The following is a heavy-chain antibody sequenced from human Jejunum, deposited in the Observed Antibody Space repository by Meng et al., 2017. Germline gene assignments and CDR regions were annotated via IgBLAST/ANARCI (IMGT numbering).Heavy chain of an antibody. V-gene: IGHV1-18*01. D-gene: IGHD2-2*01. Sequence: RLVRAGAEVLKPGATLKVTCKASGYPFDWFGVSSIRQDTGQGLEWVGWISAYTGKTDYAQQFQGRVLMTAATSTTTVYMELTSLTSDDTAVYYCARDKYAYALGYFAYWGQGTLVTVSS. CDR2: ISAYTGKT. J-gene: IGHJ4*02. CDR3: ARDKYAYALGYFAY. CDR1: GYPFDWFG.